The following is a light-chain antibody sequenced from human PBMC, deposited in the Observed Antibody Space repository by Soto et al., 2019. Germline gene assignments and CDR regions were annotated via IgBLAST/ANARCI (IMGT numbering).Light chain of an antibody. J-gene: IGKJ1*01. Sequence: IVLTQSPGTLSLSPGERATLSCRVSQSVSSSYLAWYQQKPGQAPRLLIFGASGRATGIPDRFSGSGSGTDFTLTISRLEPEDFAVYYCQQYGSLSWTFGQGTKVDNK. CDR2: GAS. V-gene: IGKV3-20*01. CDR3: QQYGSLSWT. CDR1: QSVSSSY.